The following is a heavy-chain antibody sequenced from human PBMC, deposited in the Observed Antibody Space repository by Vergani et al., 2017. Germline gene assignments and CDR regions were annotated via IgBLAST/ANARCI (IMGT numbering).Heavy chain of an antibody. CDR3: ARDTRGGEWSGGY. J-gene: IGHJ4*02. V-gene: IGHV1-2*02. CDR1: GFTFSGYY. Sequence: QVQLVQSGAEVKKPGASVPVSCKTSGFTFSGYYIHWVRQAPGQGLEWMGWVNPNSGGTNYAQKFQGRVTMTRDKSINTAYMELNRMKSDDTALYYCARDTRGGEWSGGYWGQGTLVTVSS. D-gene: IGHD3-16*01. CDR2: VNPNSGGT.